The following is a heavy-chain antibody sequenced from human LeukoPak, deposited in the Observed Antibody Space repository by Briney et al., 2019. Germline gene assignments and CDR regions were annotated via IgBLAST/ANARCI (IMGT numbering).Heavy chain of an antibody. D-gene: IGHD4-17*01. CDR1: GGSISSYY. Sequence: SETLSLTCTVSGGSISSYYWSWIRQPPGKGLEWIGYIYYSGSTNYNPSLKSRVTISVDTSKNQFSLKLSSVTAADTAVYYCARRITYGDYVENWFDPWGQGTLVTVSS. CDR3: ARRITYGDYVENWFDP. J-gene: IGHJ5*02. CDR2: IYYSGST. V-gene: IGHV4-59*08.